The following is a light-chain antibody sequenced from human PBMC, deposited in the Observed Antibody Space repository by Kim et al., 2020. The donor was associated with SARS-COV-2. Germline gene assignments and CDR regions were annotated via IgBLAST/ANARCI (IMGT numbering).Light chain of an antibody. J-gene: IGKJ4*01. CDR1: QSVLYSSNNKNY. CDR2: WAS. V-gene: IGKV4-1*01. Sequence: RATINCKSSQSVLYSSNNKNYLAWYQQQPGQPPKLLIYWASTRESGVPDRFSGSGSGTDFTLTISSLQAEDVAVYYCQQYYITPLTFGGGTKVEI. CDR3: QQYYITPLT.